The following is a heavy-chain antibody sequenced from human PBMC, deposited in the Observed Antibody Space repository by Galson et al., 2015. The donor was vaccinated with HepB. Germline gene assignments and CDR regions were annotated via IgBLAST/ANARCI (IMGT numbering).Heavy chain of an antibody. CDR1: GFTFTAYS. CDR3: ARGEMVYDY. CDR2: ISSNSRTM. J-gene: IGHJ4*02. Sequence: SLRLSCAAPGFTFTAYSMNWVRQAPGKGLEWVSYISSNSRTMYYADSVKGRFTVFRDNARNSLYLQMNSLRDEDTAVYYCARGEMVYDYWGQGTLVTVSS. D-gene: IGHD2-8*01. V-gene: IGHV3-48*02.